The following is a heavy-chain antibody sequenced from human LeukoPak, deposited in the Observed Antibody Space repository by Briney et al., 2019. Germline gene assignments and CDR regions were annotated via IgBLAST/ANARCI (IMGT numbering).Heavy chain of an antibody. CDR1: GYSISSGYY. D-gene: IGHD2-15*01. V-gene: IGHV4-38-2*02. J-gene: IGHJ4*02. CDR3: ARGGGSYYVDY. CDR2: IYHSGST. Sequence: SETLSLTCTVSGYSISSGYYWGWIRQPPGKGLEWIGSIYHSGSTYYNPSLKSRVTISVDTSKNQFSLKLSSVTAADTAVYYCARGGGSYYVDYWGQGTLVTVSS.